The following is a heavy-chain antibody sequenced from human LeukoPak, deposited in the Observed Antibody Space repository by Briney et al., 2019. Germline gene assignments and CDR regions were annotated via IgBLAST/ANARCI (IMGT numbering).Heavy chain of an antibody. J-gene: IGHJ2*01. CDR1: GFTFSTYR. D-gene: IGHD3-16*01. Sequence: GGSLRLYCAASGFTFSTYRMSWARQTPGKGMEWVSYISSSSSTIYYADCVKGGFTISRDNSKNTMYLQMNSLRAEDTALYYCATLYSDYNWYFDLWGRGPLVNVSS. CDR2: ISSSSSTI. CDR3: ATLYSDYNWYFDL. V-gene: IGHV3-48*01.